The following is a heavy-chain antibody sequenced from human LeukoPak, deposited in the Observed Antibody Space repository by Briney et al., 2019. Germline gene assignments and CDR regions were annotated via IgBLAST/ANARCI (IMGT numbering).Heavy chain of an antibody. J-gene: IGHJ4*02. D-gene: IGHD1-1*01. CDR2: FYNGGST. V-gene: IGHV3-66*01. Sequence: QSGGSLRLSCAASGFTVNTNHMHWVRQAPGKGLEWVSTFYNGGSTYYLDSVKGRFTISRDNSRNTLYLQMNSLRVEDTAVYYCASVVGSEGNWYVDYWGQGTLVTVSS. CDR3: ASVVGSEGNWYVDY. CDR1: GFTVNTNH.